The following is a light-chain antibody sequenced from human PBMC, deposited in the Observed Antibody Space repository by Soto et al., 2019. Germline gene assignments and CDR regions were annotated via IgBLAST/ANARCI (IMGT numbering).Light chain of an antibody. J-gene: IGKJ1*01. CDR2: DAS. CDR1: QSISSW. Sequence: DIQMTPSPSPLAASVGGRVPLPCRASQSISSWLAWYQQKPGKAPNLLIYDASNLESGVPSRFSGSGSGTEFTLTISSLQPDDFATYYCQQYNSYQWTFGQGTKV. V-gene: IGKV1-5*01. CDR3: QQYNSYQWT.